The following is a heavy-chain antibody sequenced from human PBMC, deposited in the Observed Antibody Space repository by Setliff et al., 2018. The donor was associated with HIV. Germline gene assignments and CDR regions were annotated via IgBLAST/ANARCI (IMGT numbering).Heavy chain of an antibody. Sequence: SETLSLTCTVSGGSITRTPYYWGWIRQPPGKGLEWIGSIHHSGTAYDNPSLKSRVTISVDPSKNQILLRLSSVTSADTAVYYCARLSGGMVPNYWGQGTLVTVSS. CDR2: IHHSGTA. D-gene: IGHD3-10*01. J-gene: IGHJ4*02. CDR3: ARLSGGMVPNY. CDR1: GGSITRTPYY. V-gene: IGHV4-39*01.